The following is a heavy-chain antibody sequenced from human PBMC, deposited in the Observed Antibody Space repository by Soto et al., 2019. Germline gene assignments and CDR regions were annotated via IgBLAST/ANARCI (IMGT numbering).Heavy chain of an antibody. CDR1: GFTFSTYW. J-gene: IGHJ4*02. D-gene: IGHD2-21*01. Sequence: EVQLVESGGGLVQPGGSLRLSCAASGFTFSTYWMHWLRQVPGKGLMWVSRISTDGSITAYADSVKGRFTVSRDNAKHTLYLQMNSLRADDTAVYYCARNIDCVDYWGQGTLVTVSS. V-gene: IGHV3-74*01. CDR3: ARNIDCVDY. CDR2: ISTDGSIT.